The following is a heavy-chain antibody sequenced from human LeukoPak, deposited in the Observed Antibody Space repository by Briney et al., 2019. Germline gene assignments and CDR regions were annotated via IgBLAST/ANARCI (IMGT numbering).Heavy chain of an antibody. D-gene: IGHD1-26*01. J-gene: IGHJ4*02. CDR2: INPNSGGT. CDR3: ARGSDTDSGISLIDY. V-gene: IGHV1-2*06. Sequence: ASVKVSCKASGYTFTGYYMHWVRQAPGQGLEWMGRINPNSGGTNYAQKFQGRVTMTRDTSISTAYMELSRLRSDDTAVYYCARGSDTDSGISLIDYRGQGTLATVSS. CDR1: GYTFTGYY.